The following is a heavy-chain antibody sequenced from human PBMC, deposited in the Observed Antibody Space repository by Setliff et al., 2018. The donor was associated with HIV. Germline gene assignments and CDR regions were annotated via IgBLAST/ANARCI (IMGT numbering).Heavy chain of an antibody. CDR3: ARGSMSMVMFILVSAFDI. CDR1: GYSFTTHD. CDR2: MNPDSGNT. J-gene: IGHJ3*02. V-gene: IGHV1-8*02. Sequence: ASVKVSCKASGYSFTTHDINWVRQSPGQGLEWMGWMNPDSGNTFYAQKFKGRVTMTRDTSTNTAYMELSNLTSDDTAVYFCARGSMSMVMFILVSAFDIWGQGTLVTVSS. D-gene: IGHD2-21*01.